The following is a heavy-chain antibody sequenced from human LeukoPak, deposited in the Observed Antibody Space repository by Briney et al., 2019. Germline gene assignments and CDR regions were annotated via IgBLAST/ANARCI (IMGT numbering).Heavy chain of an antibody. J-gene: IGHJ4*02. D-gene: IGHD2-2*01. CDR3: ARYCGSTSCYSDLSR. CDR1: DGSISSYY. Sequence: PSETLSLTCTVSDGSISSYYWSWIRQHPGKGLEWIGYIYYSGSTYYNPSLKSRVTISVDTSKNQFSLKLSSVTAADTAVYYCARYCGSTSCYSDLSRWGQGTLVTVSS. CDR2: IYYSGST. V-gene: IGHV4-59*06.